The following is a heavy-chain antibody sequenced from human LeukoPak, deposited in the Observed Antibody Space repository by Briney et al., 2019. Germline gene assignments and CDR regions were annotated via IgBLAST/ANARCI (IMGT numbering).Heavy chain of an antibody. J-gene: IGHJ5*02. D-gene: IGHD3-10*01. CDR1: GYSFTSYW. CDR3: ARRSITMVRGVIGFDP. Sequence: GESLKISCKGSGYSFTSYWIGWVRQMPGKGLEWMGIIYPGDSDTRYSPSFQGQVTISADKSISTAYLQWSSLKASDTAMYYCARRSITMVRGVIGFDPWGQGTLVTVSS. V-gene: IGHV5-51*01. CDR2: IYPGDSDT.